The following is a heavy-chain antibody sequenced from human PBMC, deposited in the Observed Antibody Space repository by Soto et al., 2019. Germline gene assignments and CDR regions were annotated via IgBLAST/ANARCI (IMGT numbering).Heavy chain of an antibody. CDR3: ARLDSGSYYYYGMDV. D-gene: IGHD1-26*01. Sequence: SETLSLNGTVSGGSISSSSYYWGWILQPPGKGLEWIGSIYYSGSTYYNPSLKSRVTISVDTSKNQFSLKLSSVTAADTAVYYCARLDSGSYYYYGMDVWGQGTTVTVSS. CDR2: IYYSGST. CDR1: GGSISSSSYY. J-gene: IGHJ6*02. V-gene: IGHV4-39*01.